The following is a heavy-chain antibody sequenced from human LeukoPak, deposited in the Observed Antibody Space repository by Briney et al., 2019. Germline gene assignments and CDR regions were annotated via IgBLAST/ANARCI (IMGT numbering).Heavy chain of an antibody. D-gene: IGHD1-7*01. CDR3: ARDSGNHWNYADYFDY. CDR1: GFTFSSYA. J-gene: IGHJ4*02. CDR2: ISGSGATT. V-gene: IGHV3-23*01. Sequence: PGGSLRLSCAASGFTFSSYAMSWVRQAPGKGLEWVSAISGSGATTYYADSVKGRFTISRDNSKDTLYLQVNSLRAEDTAVYYCARDSGNHWNYADYFDYWGQGTLVTVSS.